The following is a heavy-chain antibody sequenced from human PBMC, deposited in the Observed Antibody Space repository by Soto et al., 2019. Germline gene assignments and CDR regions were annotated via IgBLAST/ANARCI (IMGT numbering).Heavy chain of an antibody. J-gene: IGHJ4*02. Sequence: PGGSLRLSCVASGITFIGYWMHWVRQAPGKGLEWVSVIYSDGSTYYADSVKGRFIISRDNSNNTLYFQMNSLRAEDTAVYYCATLTKYDILTGFYPCWGQGTLVTVSS. V-gene: IGHV3-66*01. D-gene: IGHD3-9*01. CDR1: GITFIGYW. CDR2: IYSDGST. CDR3: ATLTKYDILTGFYPC.